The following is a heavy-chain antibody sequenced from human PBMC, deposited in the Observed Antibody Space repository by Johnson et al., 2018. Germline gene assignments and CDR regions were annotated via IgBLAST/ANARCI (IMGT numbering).Heavy chain of an antibody. V-gene: IGHV3-7*01. D-gene: IGHD7-27*01. J-gene: IGHJ4*02. Sequence: EVQLVESGGGLVQPGGSLRLSCAASRFTFSNYWMSWVRQAPGKGLEWVANIKHDGSEKYYVDSVKGRFTISRDNAKSSLYLQMNSLRAEDTAVYYCAREQNWGFDYWGQGTLVTVSS. CDR2: IKHDGSEK. CDR1: RFTFSNYW. CDR3: AREQNWGFDY.